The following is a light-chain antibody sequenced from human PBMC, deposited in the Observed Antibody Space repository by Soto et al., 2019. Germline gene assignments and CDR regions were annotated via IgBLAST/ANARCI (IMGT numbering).Light chain of an antibody. V-gene: IGLV4-69*01. CDR3: QTWVTGIHI. Sequence: VLTQSPSASASLGASVKLTCTLSSWHSNYAIAWHQQQPEKGPRFLMKLNSDGSHSKGDGIPDRFSGSSSGAERYPTISTLQSEDEADYYCQTWVTGIHIFGGGTKLTVL. J-gene: IGLJ2*01. CDR1: SWHSNYA. CDR2: LNSDGSH.